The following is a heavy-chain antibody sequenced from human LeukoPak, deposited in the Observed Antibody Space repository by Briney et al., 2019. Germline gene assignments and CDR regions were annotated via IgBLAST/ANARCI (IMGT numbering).Heavy chain of an antibody. J-gene: IGHJ6*03. D-gene: IGHD6-13*01. CDR3: ARGTIAADDYYYMDV. CDR1: GGSISSYY. V-gene: IGHV4-4*07. CDR2: IYTSGST. Sequence: PSETLSLTCIVSGGSISSYYWSWIRQPAGKGLEWIGRIYTSGSTDYNPSLKSRVIISVDTSKNHFSLKLSSVTAADTAVYYCARGTIAADDYYYMDVWGKGTTVTISS.